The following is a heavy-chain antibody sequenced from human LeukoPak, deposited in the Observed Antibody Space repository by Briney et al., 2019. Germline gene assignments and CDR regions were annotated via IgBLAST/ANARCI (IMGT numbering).Heavy chain of an antibody. CDR3: AGGYSILTGYFDY. V-gene: IGHV4-59*08. J-gene: IGHJ4*02. CDR2: IYYSGST. CDR1: GGSISSYY. D-gene: IGHD3-9*01. Sequence: SETLSLTCTVSGGSISSYYWSWIRQPPGKGLEWIGYIYYSGSTNYNPSLKSRVTISVDTSKNQFSLKLSSVTAADTAVYYCAGGYSILTGYFDYWGQGTLVTVSS.